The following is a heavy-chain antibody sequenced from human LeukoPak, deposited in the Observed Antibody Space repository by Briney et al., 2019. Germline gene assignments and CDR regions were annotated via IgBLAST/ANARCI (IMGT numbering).Heavy chain of an antibody. Sequence: GGSLRLSCAASGFTFSGYAVHWVRQAPGKGLEWVSVMSYDGNNKYYADSVKGRFTISRDNSKNTLYLQMNSLRADDTALYYCARDYCSGGSCYLFDYWGRGTLVTVSS. J-gene: IGHJ4*02. CDR1: GFTFSGYA. D-gene: IGHD2-15*01. V-gene: IGHV3-30-3*01. CDR3: ARDYCSGGSCYLFDY. CDR2: MSYDGNNK.